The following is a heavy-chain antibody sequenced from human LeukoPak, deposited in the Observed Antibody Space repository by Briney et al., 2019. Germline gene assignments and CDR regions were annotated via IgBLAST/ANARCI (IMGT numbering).Heavy chain of an antibody. J-gene: IGHJ4*02. CDR2: LNPNSGNS. CDR3: AREGLDY. V-gene: IGHV1-8*03. CDR1: GYSLSNYD. Sequence: VSVKVSCKASGYSLSNYDINWVRQATGQGLEWMGYLNPNSGNSGYAQKFQGRVTITTDTSISTAYMELSSLRSEDTAVYYCAREGLDYWGQGTLVTVSS.